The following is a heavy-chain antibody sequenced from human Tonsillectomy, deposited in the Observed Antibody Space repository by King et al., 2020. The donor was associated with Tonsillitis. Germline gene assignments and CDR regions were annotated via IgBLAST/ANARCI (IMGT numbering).Heavy chain of an antibody. Sequence: VQLVESGAEVKMPGESLKISCKGSGHSFTNYWIGWVRQMPGKGLEWVGMIYPGDSDTIYSPSLQGQVTISVDKSINTAYLQLSSLKASDTAMYYCATANLEKSFDYWGQGTLVTVSS. V-gene: IGHV5-51*03. CDR3: ATANLEKSFDY. J-gene: IGHJ4*02. CDR2: IYPGDSDT. CDR1: GHSFTNYW. D-gene: IGHD5-18*01.